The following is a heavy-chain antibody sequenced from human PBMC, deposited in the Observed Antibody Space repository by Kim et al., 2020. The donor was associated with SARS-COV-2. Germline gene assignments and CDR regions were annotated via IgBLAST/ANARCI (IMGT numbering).Heavy chain of an antibody. Sequence: SETLSLTCTVSGGSVSSGSYYWSWIRQPPGKGLEWIGYIYYSGSTNYNPSLKSRVTISVDTSKNQFSLKLSSVTAADTAVYYCARAGSSWYIGLAVAVHFDYWGQGTLVTVSS. D-gene: IGHD6-13*01. CDR1: GGSVSSGSYY. CDR2: IYYSGST. V-gene: IGHV4-61*01. CDR3: ARAGSSWYIGLAVAVHFDY. J-gene: IGHJ4*02.